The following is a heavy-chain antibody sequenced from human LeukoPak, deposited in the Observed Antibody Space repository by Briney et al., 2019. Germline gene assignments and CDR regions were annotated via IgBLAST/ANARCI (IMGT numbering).Heavy chain of an antibody. D-gene: IGHD6-13*01. CDR1: GGSISSGSYY. V-gene: IGHV4-61*02. Sequence: SETLSLTCTVSGGSISSGSYYWSWIRQPAGKGLEWIGRIYTSGSTNYNPSLKSRVTISVDTSKNQFSLKLSSVTAADTAVYYCARVASSSVDHSDYWGQGTLVTVSS. J-gene: IGHJ4*02. CDR2: IYTSGST. CDR3: ARVASSSVDHSDY.